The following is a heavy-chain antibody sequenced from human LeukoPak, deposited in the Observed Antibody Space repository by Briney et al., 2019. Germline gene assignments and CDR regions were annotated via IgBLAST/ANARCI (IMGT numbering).Heavy chain of an antibody. CDR1: GFPFYSYW. D-gene: IGHD6-13*01. Sequence: GGSLRLSCTASGFPFYSYWMTWVRQTPGKGLEWVANIWHDGSTKYYVDSVKGRFTISRDNAMNSLYLQMDSLRVEDTAIYYCARSVPYGTTWYGRSDCWGQGTQVTVSS. CDR3: ARSVPYGTTWYGRSDC. J-gene: IGHJ4*02. CDR2: IWHDGSTK. V-gene: IGHV3-7*03.